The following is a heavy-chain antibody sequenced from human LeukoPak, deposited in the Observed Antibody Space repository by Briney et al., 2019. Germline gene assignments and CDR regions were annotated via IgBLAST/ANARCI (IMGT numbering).Heavy chain of an antibody. CDR3: ARSTGEWYFDL. D-gene: IGHD7-27*01. Sequence: SETLSLTCTVSGGSISSSSYYWGWIRQPPGKGLEWIGSIYYSGSTYYNPSLKSRVTISVDTSKNQFSLKLSSATAADTAVYYCARSTGEWYFDLWGRGTLVTVSS. V-gene: IGHV4-39*01. CDR2: IYYSGST. CDR1: GGSISSSSYY. J-gene: IGHJ2*01.